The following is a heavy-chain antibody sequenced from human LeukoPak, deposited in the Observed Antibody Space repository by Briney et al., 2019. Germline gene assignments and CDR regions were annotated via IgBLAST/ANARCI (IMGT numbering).Heavy chain of an antibody. CDR2: IWYDGSNK. CDR1: GFTFSSYG. Sequence: GGSLRLSCAASGFTFSSYGMHWVRQAPGKGLEWVAVIWYDGSNKYYADSVKGRFTISRDNSKNTLYLQMNSLRAEDTAVYYCARDFIVGATIGFDYWGQGTLVTVSS. V-gene: IGHV3-33*01. J-gene: IGHJ4*02. CDR3: ARDFIVGATIGFDY. D-gene: IGHD1-26*01.